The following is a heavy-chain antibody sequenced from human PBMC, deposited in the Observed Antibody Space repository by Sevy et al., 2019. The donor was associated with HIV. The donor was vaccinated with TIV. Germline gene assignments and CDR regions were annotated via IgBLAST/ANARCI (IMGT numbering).Heavy chain of an antibody. D-gene: IGHD3-9*01. CDR3: AWSFNWYYDILTGYRPGRYGMDV. Sequence: ASVKVSCKASGGTFSSYAISWVRQAPGQGLEWMGGIIPIFGTANYAQKFQGRVTITADESTSTADMELSSLRSEDTAVYYCAWSFNWYYDILTGYRPGRYGMDVWGQGTTVTVSS. V-gene: IGHV1-69*13. CDR2: IIPIFGTA. CDR1: GGTFSSYA. J-gene: IGHJ6*02.